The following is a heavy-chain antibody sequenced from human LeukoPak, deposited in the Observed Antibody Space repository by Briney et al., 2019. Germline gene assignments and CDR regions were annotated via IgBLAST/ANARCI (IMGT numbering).Heavy chain of an antibody. J-gene: IGHJ6*02. CDR1: GFTVSSNY. CDR2: IYSGGST. V-gene: IGHV3-53*01. Sequence: GGSLRLSCAASGFTVSSNYMSWVRQAPGKGLEWVSVIYSGGSTYYADSVKGRFTISRDNSKNTLYLQMNSLRAEDTAVYYCARARRGYYYDSSGYFGMDVWGQGTTVTVSS. CDR3: ARARRGYYYDSSGYFGMDV. D-gene: IGHD3-22*01.